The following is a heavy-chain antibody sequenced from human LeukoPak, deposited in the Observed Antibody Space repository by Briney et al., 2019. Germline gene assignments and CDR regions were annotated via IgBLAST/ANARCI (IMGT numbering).Heavy chain of an antibody. CDR2: IYSGGST. Sequence: GGSLRLSCAASGFTVSSNYMSWVRQVPGKGLEWVSVIYSGGSTYYADSVKGRFTLSRDNSKNTLYLQMNSLRAEDTAVYYCARAMSGNWYFGYDYWGQGTLVTVSS. J-gene: IGHJ4*02. CDR3: ARAMSGNWYFGYDY. CDR1: GFTVSSNY. V-gene: IGHV3-53*01. D-gene: IGHD2/OR15-2a*01.